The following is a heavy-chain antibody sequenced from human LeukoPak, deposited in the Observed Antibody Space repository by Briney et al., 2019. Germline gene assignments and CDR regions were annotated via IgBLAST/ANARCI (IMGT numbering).Heavy chain of an antibody. CDR1: GGSFSGYY. CDR2: INHSGST. CDR3: ARALVDIGSDY. Sequence: PSETLPLTCAVYGGSFSGYYWSWIRQPPGKGLEWIGEINHSGSTNYNPSLKSRVTISVDTSKNQFSLKLSSVTAADTAVYYCARALVDIGSDYWGQGTLVTVSS. J-gene: IGHJ4*02. V-gene: IGHV4-34*01.